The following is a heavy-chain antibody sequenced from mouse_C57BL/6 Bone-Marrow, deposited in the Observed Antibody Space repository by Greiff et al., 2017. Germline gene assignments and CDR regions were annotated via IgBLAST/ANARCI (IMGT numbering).Heavy chain of an antibody. Sequence: QVQLKQPGAELVKPGASVKLSCKASGYTFTSYWMHWVKQRPGQGLEWIGMIHPNSGSTNYNETFKGKATLTVDKSSSTAYMQLSSLTSEDSAVYYCARSCVFLRWYFDVWGTGTTVTVSS. CDR1: GYTFTSYW. CDR3: ARSCVFLRWYFDV. J-gene: IGHJ1*03. CDR2: IHPNSGST. V-gene: IGHV1-64*01. D-gene: IGHD1-1*01.